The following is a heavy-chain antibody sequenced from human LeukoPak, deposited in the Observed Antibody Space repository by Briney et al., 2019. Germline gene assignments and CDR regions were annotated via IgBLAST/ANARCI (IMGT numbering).Heavy chain of an antibody. CDR1: GYNCTSYW. V-gene: IGHV5-51*01. J-gene: IGHJ4*02. CDR2: NYPGNSDS. D-gene: IGHD3-3*01. CDR3: ARFGSGDYFDC. Sequence: PGESLKISCHGSGYNCTSYWIAWVRQMPRKGLELRGLNYPGNSDSSYSPSFQGQITIYPAKTIITAYLQWSSLKASDTAMYYCARFGSGDYFDCWGRG.